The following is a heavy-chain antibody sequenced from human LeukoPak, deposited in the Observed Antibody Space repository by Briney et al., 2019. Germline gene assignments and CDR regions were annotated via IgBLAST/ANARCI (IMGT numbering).Heavy chain of an antibody. V-gene: IGHV4-59*01. Sequence: SETLSLTCTVSGDSITSYYWSWIRQPPGKRLEWIGYIYYSGSTNYNPSLKSRVTISIDTSKNQFSLKLSSVTAADTALYYCARDLGYSSGWYDYWGQGTLVTVSS. CDR2: IYYSGST. D-gene: IGHD6-19*01. J-gene: IGHJ4*02. CDR3: ARDLGYSSGWYDY. CDR1: GDSITSYY.